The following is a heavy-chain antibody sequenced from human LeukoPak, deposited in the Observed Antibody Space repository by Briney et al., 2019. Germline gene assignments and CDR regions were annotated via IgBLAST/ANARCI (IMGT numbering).Heavy chain of an antibody. V-gene: IGHV3-30*03. CDR2: ISDDGSNE. J-gene: IGHJ4*02. CDR1: GFTFSYYG. Sequence: GGSLRLSCAASGFTFSYYGMHWVRQAPGKGLEWVAAISDDGSNEYYADSVKGRFTISRDNSKNTLYLQMNSLRAEDTAVYYCARDQWLTYWGQGTLVTVSS. D-gene: IGHD6-19*01. CDR3: ARDQWLTY.